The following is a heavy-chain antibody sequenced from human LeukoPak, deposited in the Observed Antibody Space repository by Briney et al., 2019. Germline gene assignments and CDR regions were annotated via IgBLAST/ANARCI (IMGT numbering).Heavy chain of an antibody. V-gene: IGHV3-23*01. CDR2: ISSSGGYT. D-gene: IGHD6-6*01. J-gene: IGHJ4*02. CDR3: ATSLASARAAGYYFDY. Sequence: GGSLRLSCAASGFTVSSNYMSWVRQAPGKGLEWVSAISSSGGYTYYADSVKGRFTISRDNSKNTLYLQMNSLRAEDTAVYYCATSLASARAAGYYFDYWGQGTLVTVSS. CDR1: GFTVSSNY.